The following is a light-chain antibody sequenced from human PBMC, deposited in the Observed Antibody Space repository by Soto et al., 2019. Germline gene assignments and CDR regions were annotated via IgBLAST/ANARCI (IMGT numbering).Light chain of an antibody. CDR3: QQYYSYPHT. V-gene: IGKV1-8*01. J-gene: IGKJ1*01. Sequence: AIRMTQSPSSFSASTGDRVTITCRSSQGISSYLAWYQQKPGKAPKLLIYAASTLQSGVPSRVSGSGSGTDFTLTISCLQSEDFPSYYCQQYYSYPHTFGQGTKVEIK. CDR1: QGISSY. CDR2: AAS.